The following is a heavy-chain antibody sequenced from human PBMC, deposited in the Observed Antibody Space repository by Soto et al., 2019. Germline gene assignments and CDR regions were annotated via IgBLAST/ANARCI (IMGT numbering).Heavy chain of an antibody. D-gene: IGHD3-3*01. CDR2: IHDSGST. Sequence: QVQLQESGPGLVKPSETLSLTCTVSGGSISSGGHYWNWIRQYPGKGLEWIGYIHDSGSTYYNPSLKSRVIISLDSSKNLFSLKLTSVTAADTAVYFCASESQNLYYNFWSGYYNFWGQGTLVTVFS. V-gene: IGHV4-31*03. J-gene: IGHJ4*02. CDR1: GGSISSGGHY. CDR3: ASESQNLYYNFWSGYYNF.